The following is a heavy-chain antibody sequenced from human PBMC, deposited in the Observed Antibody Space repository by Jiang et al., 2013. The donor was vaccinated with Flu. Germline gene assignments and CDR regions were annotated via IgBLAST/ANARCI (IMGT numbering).Heavy chain of an antibody. CDR3: ARDGGYESSGYIPGGSY. J-gene: IGHJ4*02. Sequence: QLLESGGGVVQPGRSLRLSCAASGFTFNTYAMHWVRQAPGKGLEWVAVLSYDGSEKFYADSVKGRFTVSRDNSKNTLYLQMNSLRPEDTALYYCARDGGYESSGYIPGGSYWGQGTPVTVSS. CDR1: GFTFNTYA. D-gene: IGHD3-22*01. V-gene: IGHV3-30*03. CDR2: LSYDGSEK.